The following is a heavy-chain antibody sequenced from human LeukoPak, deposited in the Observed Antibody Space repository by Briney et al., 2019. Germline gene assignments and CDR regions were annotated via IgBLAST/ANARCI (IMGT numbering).Heavy chain of an antibody. Sequence: PGGSLRLSCAASGFTFSAFAIHWVRQAPGKGLEWVAVISFDGSNKQYADSVKGRFTISRDNSNNTLSLQMNSLRAEDTALYFCARDPVYSTVSSQMGWFDPWGQGTLVTVSS. CDR1: GFTFSAFA. CDR2: ISFDGSNK. J-gene: IGHJ5*02. CDR3: ARDPVYSTVSSQMGWFDP. D-gene: IGHD6-13*01. V-gene: IGHV3-30-3*01.